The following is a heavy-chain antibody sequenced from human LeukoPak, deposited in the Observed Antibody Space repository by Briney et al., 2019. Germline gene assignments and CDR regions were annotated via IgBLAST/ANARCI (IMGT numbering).Heavy chain of an antibody. J-gene: IGHJ4*02. CDR2: INPSGGST. V-gene: IGHV1-46*01. CDR3: ARFSIAAAGTPQYYFDY. CDR1: GYTFTSYY. Sequence: ASVKVSCKASGYTFTSYYMHWVRQAPGQGLEWMGIINPSGGSTSYAQKFQGRVTMTRDTSTSTVYMELSSLRSEDTAVYYCARFSIAAAGTPQYYFDYWGQGTLVTVSS. D-gene: IGHD6-13*01.